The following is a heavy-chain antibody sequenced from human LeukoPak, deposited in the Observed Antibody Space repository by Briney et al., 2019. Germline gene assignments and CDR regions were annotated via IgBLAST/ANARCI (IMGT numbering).Heavy chain of an antibody. CDR1: GFTVSSNY. CDR3: AGRGQLPYYYYGMDV. CDR2: IYRGGRT. J-gene: IGHJ6*02. Sequence: GGSLRLSCAASGFTVSSNYMSWVRQAPGKGLEWVSVIYRGGRTYYADSVKGRFTISRDNSNNTLYLQMNSLRAEDTAVYYSAGRGQLPYYYYGMDVWRQGATVTVSS. V-gene: IGHV3-53*01. D-gene: IGHD2-2*01.